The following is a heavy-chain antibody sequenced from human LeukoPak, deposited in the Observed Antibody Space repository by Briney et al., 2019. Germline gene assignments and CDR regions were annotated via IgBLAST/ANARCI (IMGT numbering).Heavy chain of an antibody. CDR3: ARAVWATYRYGQYFDY. CDR2: ISAYNGNT. V-gene: IGHV1-18*01. Sequence: ASVKVSCKASGYTFTSYGISWVRQAPGQGLEWVGCISAYNGNTNYAQKLQGRVTMTTDTSTSTAYMDLRSLRSDATAVYYCARAVWATYRYGQYFDYCGQGTLVTVSS. J-gene: IGHJ4*02. D-gene: IGHD5-18*01. CDR1: GYTFTSYG.